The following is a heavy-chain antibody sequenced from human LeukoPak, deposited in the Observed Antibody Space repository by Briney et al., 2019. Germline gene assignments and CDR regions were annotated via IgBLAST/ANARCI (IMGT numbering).Heavy chain of an antibody. CDR3: ARASFGGNSADY. Sequence: ASVKVSCKASGYTFTSYGISWVRQAPGQGLEWMGWISACNGNTNYAQKLQGRVTMTTDTSTSTAYMELRSLRSDDTAVYYCARASFGGNSADYWGQGTLVTVSS. D-gene: IGHD4-23*01. J-gene: IGHJ4*02. V-gene: IGHV1-18*01. CDR1: GYTFTSYG. CDR2: ISACNGNT.